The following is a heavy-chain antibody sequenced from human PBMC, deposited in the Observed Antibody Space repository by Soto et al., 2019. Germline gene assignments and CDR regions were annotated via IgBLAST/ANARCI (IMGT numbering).Heavy chain of an antibody. CDR2: IYPGDSDT. J-gene: IGHJ6*02. D-gene: IGHD3-10*01. CDR3: VRGSGKYYYAMDV. CDR1: GYSFTSYW. Sequence: GESLKISCKGSGYSFTSYWIGWVRQMPGKGLEWMGIIYPGDSDTRYSPSFQGQVTISADKSISTAYLQWSSLKAADTAVYYCVRGSGKYYYAMDVWGQGTTVTVSS. V-gene: IGHV5-51*01.